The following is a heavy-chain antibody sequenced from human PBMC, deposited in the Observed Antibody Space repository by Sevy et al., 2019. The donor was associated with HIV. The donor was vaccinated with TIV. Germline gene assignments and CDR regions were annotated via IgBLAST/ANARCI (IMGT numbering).Heavy chain of an antibody. V-gene: IGHV3-48*03. CDR2: ISSSGSTI. J-gene: IGHJ4*02. D-gene: IGHD6-13*01. CDR3: ARDSLSSSWYECFDY. CDR1: GFTFSSYE. Sequence: GGSLRLSCAASGFTFSSYEMTWVRQAPGKGLEWVSYISSSGSTIYYADSVKGRFTISRDNAKNSLYLQMNSLRAEDTAVYYCARDSLSSSWYECFDYWGQGTLVTVSS.